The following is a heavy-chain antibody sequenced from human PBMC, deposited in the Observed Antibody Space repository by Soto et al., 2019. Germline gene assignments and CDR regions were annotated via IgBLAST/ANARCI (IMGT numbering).Heavy chain of an antibody. CDR1: GGSISSGGYY. D-gene: IGHD2-15*01. CDR2: IYYSGST. J-gene: IGHJ3*02. Sequence: QVQLQESGPGLVKPSQTLSLTCTVSGGSISSGGYYWSWIRQHPAKGLEWIGYIYYSGSTYYNPSLKSRVTISVDTSKNQFSLKLSSVTPADTAVYYCASYCSGGSCHLFDAFDIWCQGTMVTVSS. CDR3: ASYCSGGSCHLFDAFDI. V-gene: IGHV4-31*03.